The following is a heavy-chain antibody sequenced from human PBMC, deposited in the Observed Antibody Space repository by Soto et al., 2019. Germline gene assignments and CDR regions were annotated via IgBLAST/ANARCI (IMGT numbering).Heavy chain of an antibody. D-gene: IGHD3-22*01. J-gene: IGHJ5*02. CDR2: IYHGGST. CDR3: ARVGPWVPYYYDSSPYTFENWFDP. V-gene: IGHV4-34*01. CDR1: GGSFANYY. Sequence: SETLSLTCAVYGGSFANYYWNWIRQPPGKGLEWIGSIYHGGSTYYNPSLNSRVTLSIDMTNNHVSLILNSVTAADTAVYYCARVGPWVPYYYDSSPYTFENWFDPWGQGTLVTVSS.